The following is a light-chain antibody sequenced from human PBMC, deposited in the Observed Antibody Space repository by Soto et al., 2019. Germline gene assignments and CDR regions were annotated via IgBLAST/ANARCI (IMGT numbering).Light chain of an antibody. CDR3: GTWDSSLSAVV. Sequence: QSVLTQPASVSGSPGQSITISCTGTSSDVGSYNLVSWYQQHPGKAPELMIYEVSKRPSGVSNRFSGSKSGNTASLTISGLQTGDEADYYCGTWDSSLSAVVFGGGTKLTVL. V-gene: IGLV2-23*02. J-gene: IGLJ2*01. CDR1: SSDVGSYNL. CDR2: EVS.